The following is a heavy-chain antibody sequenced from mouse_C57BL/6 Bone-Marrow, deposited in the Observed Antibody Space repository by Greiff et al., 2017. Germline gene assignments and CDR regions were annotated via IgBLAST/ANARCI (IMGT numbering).Heavy chain of an antibody. J-gene: IGHJ3*01. CDR3: ARVTILYPFAY. CDR2: ISDGGSYT. CDR1: GFNFSSYA. Sequence: EVMLVESGGGLVKPGGSLKLSCAASGFNFSSYAMSWVRQTPEKRLEWVATISDGGSYTYYPDNVKGRFTISRDNAKNNLYLQMSHLKSEDTAMYYCARVTILYPFAYWGQGTLVTVSA. V-gene: IGHV5-4*03. D-gene: IGHD2-1*01.